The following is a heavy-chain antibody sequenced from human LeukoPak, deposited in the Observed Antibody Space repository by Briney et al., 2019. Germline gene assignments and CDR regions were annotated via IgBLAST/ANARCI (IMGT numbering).Heavy chain of an antibody. CDR2: IWYDGSDK. V-gene: IGHV3-33*01. Sequence: GRSLRLSCVASGFTFSSYGMHWVRQAPGKRLEWVAVIWYDGSDKYYADSVKGRFTISRDNSKNTLYLQMNSLRAEDTAVYYCAREGYDIVVADAFDIWGQGTMVTVSS. CDR1: GFTFSSYG. J-gene: IGHJ3*02. CDR3: AREGYDIVVADAFDI. D-gene: IGHD2-15*01.